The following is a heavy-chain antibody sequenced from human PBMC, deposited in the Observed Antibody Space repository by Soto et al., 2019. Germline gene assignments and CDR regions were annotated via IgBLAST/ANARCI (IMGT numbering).Heavy chain of an antibody. Sequence: SETLSLTCSVSGASVSSFYWSWIRRPAGKGLEWIGRVHSSGYTDFNPSLRSRVTMSVDTSRNQFSLKVTSMTAADTAVYYCAREVAAPLGWFDPWAQGTLVTVSS. D-gene: IGHD6-19*01. CDR2: VHSSGYT. CDR3: AREVAAPLGWFDP. J-gene: IGHJ5*02. CDR1: GASVSSFY. V-gene: IGHV4-4*07.